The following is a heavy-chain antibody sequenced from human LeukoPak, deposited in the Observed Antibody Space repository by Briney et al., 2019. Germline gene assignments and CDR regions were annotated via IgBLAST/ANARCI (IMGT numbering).Heavy chain of an antibody. CDR2: IAPSGGT. CDR3: ARDRYGDGFAHFDY. CDR1: GYTFTTYA. D-gene: IGHD5-24*01. J-gene: IGHJ4*02. V-gene: IGHV1-2*02. Sequence: ASVKVSCKASGYTFTTYAMHWVRQAPGQGLEWMGWIAPSGGTNYPQKFQGRVAITRDTSITTAYMDLSRLTSDDTAVYYCARDRYGDGFAHFDYWGQGALVTVSS.